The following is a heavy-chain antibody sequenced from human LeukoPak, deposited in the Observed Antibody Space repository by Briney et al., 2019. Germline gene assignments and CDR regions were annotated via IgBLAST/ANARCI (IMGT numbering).Heavy chain of an antibody. D-gene: IGHD5-12*01. CDR3: ARDSSGYDSGFDAFDI. Sequence: GGSLRLSCAASGFTFSNAWMSWVRQAPGKGLEWVVRIKSKTDGWTTDYAAPVKGRFTISRDDSKNTLNLQMNSLTAEDTAVYYCARDSSGYDSGFDAFDIWGQGTMVTVSS. CDR2: IKSKTDGWTT. CDR1: GFTFSNAW. V-gene: IGHV3-15*01. J-gene: IGHJ3*02.